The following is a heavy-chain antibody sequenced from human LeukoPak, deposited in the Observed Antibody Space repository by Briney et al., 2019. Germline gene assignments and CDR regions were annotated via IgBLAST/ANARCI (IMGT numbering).Heavy chain of an antibody. D-gene: IGHD1-26*01. CDR2: INLNSGGT. J-gene: IGHJ4*02. CDR3: ARDYGGSYFDY. Sequence: GASVTVSCKPSRYTFTGYYMHWVRQAPGQGSEWMGWINLNSGGTNYAQKFQGRVTMTRDTSISTAYKELSRLRSDDTGVYYCARDYGGSYFDYWGQGTLVTVSS. CDR1: RYTFTGYY. V-gene: IGHV1-2*02.